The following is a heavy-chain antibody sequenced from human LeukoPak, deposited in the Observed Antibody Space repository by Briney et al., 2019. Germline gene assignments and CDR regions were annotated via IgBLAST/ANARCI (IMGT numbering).Heavy chain of an antibody. CDR2: ISNSGGST. Sequence: GGSLRLSCAASGFTFSGFAMSWVRQAPGKGLEWVSTISNSGGSTYYADSVKGRFSISSANSKNTLYLQMNSLRAEDTAVYYCAKVGYGDYARFDYWGQGTLVTVSS. J-gene: IGHJ4*02. V-gene: IGHV3-23*01. CDR3: AKVGYGDYARFDY. CDR1: GFTFSGFA. D-gene: IGHD4-17*01.